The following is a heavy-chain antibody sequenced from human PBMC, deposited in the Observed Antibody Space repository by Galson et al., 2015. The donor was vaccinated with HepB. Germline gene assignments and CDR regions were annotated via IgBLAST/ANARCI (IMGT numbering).Heavy chain of an antibody. CDR3: ARCDYSNYPVDY. D-gene: IGHD4-11*01. CDR1: GFTFSSFA. J-gene: IGHJ4*02. Sequence: LRLSCAASGFTFSSFAMSWVRQAPGKGLEWVSAISGSGGSTYYADSVKGRFTISRDNSKNTMYLQMNSLRAEDTAVYYCARCDYSNYPVDYWGQGTLVTVSS. CDR2: ISGSGGST. V-gene: IGHV3-23*01.